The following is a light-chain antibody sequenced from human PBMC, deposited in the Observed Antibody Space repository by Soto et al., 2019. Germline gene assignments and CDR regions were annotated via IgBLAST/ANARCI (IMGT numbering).Light chain of an antibody. CDR3: CSKAGTSTAV. CDR1: SSDVGRYDY. Sequence: SALTQPRSVSGSPGQSVTISCTGTSSDVGRYDYVSWYQHHPGKAPKLLIYDINKWPSGVPDRFSGSKSGNTASLSISGLQAEDGADYYCCSKAGTSTAVVGGGTKVTVL. V-gene: IGLV2-11*01. CDR2: DIN. J-gene: IGLJ2*01.